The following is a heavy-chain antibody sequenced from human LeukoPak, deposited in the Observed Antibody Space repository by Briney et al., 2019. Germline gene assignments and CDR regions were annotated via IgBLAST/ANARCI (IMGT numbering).Heavy chain of an antibody. CDR1: GFTFSSYE. Sequence: PGGSLRLSCAASGFTFSSYEMNWVRQAPGKGLEWVSYISSSGSTIYCADSVKGRFTISRDNAKNSLYLQMNSLRAEDTAVYYCARGVYYDILTGYSDDAFDIWGQGTMVTVSS. CDR3: ARGVYYDILTGYSDDAFDI. CDR2: ISSSGSTI. D-gene: IGHD3-9*01. V-gene: IGHV3-48*03. J-gene: IGHJ3*02.